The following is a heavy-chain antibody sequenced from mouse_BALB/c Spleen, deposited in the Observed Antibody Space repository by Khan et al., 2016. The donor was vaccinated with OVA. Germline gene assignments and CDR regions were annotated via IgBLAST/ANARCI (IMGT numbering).Heavy chain of an antibody. CDR3: ARNYYGTRKAMDY. V-gene: IGHV1S137*01. D-gene: IGHD1-1*01. J-gene: IGHJ4*01. CDR2: ISTYYDDA. Sequence: QVQLQQSGAELVRPGVSVKISCKGSGYTFTDYAMHWVKQSHAKSLEWIGVISTYYDDASYNQKFKGKATMTVDKSSSTAYLELARLTSEDSAIYYYARNYYGTRKAMDYWGQGTSVTVAS. CDR1: GYTFTDYA.